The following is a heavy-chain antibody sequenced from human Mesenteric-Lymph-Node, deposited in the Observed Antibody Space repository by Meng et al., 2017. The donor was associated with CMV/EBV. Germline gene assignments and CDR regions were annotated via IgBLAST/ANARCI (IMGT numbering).Heavy chain of an antibody. Sequence: GESLKISCAASGFAFSRSAMHWVRQTPGKGLHWVALIRYDGSQEYDAVSVKGRFTISRDNAKNSLYLQMNSLRAEDTAVYYCARRRISWFDPWGQGTLVTVSS. D-gene: IGHD2-15*01. V-gene: IGHV3-33*01. CDR2: IRYDGSQE. CDR1: GFAFSRSA. J-gene: IGHJ5*02. CDR3: ARRRISWFDP.